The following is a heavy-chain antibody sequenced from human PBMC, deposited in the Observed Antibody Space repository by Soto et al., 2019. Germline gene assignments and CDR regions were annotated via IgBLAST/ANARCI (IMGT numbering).Heavy chain of an antibody. D-gene: IGHD1-20*01. Sequence: SETLSLTCAVSGGSISSGGYSWSWIRQPPGKGLEWIGYIYHSGSTYYNPSLKSRVTISVDRSKNQFSLKLSSVTAADTAVYYCARGSGYKRYYFDYWGQGTLVTVSS. CDR1: GGSISSGGYS. V-gene: IGHV4-30-2*01. CDR3: ARGSGYKRYYFDY. CDR2: IYHSGST. J-gene: IGHJ4*02.